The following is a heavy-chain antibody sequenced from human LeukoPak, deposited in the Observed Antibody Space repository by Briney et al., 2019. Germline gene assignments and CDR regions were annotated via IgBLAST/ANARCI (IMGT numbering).Heavy chain of an antibody. CDR1: GYTFTVYF. Sequence: GASVKVPCKASGYTFTVYFMHWVRQAPGQGLEWMGWINPNSGGTNYAQKFQGRVTMTRDTSISTAYMELSRLGSYETCGYYCARELSYDSSGYYFDYWGQGTLVTVSS. V-gene: IGHV1-2*02. D-gene: IGHD3-22*01. CDR2: INPNSGGT. J-gene: IGHJ4*02. CDR3: ARELSYDSSGYYFDY.